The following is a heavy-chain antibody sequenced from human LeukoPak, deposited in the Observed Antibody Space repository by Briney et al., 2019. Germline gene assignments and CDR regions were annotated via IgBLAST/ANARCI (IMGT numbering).Heavy chain of an antibody. CDR1: GGSISSGGYS. CDR3: ARDDCSGGSCYSDY. CDR2: IYHSGST. Sequence: SQTLSLTCAVSGGSISSGGYSWSWIRQPPGKGLEWIGYIYHSGSTYYNPSLKSRVTISVDRSKNQFSLKLSSLTAADTAVYYCARDDCSGGSCYSDYWGQGTLVTVSS. V-gene: IGHV4-30-2*01. D-gene: IGHD2-15*01. J-gene: IGHJ4*02.